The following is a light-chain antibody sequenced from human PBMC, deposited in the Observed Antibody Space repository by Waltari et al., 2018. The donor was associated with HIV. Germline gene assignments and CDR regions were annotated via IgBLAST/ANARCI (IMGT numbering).Light chain of an antibody. CDR2: GKN. Sequence: SSELTQDPAVSVALGQTVRITCTGDRLGNYFASWYQQKQGQAPVLVIYGKNNRPSGIPDRFSVSSSGTTASLIITGAQAEDEADYYCNSRDSSGVVFGGGTKLTVL. V-gene: IGLV3-19*01. CDR1: RLGNYF. CDR3: NSRDSSGVV. J-gene: IGLJ2*01.